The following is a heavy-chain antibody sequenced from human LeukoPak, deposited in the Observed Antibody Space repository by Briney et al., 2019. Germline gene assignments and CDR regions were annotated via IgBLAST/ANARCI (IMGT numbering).Heavy chain of an antibody. Sequence: SETLSLTCTVSGGSISSYYWSWIRQPPGKGLEWIGYIYYSGSTNYNPSLRSRVTISVDTSKNQFSLKLTSLTAADTAVYYCARAGVSSGYWSLWGQGTLVTVSS. CDR3: ARAGVSSGYWSL. J-gene: IGHJ4*02. CDR1: GGSISSYY. V-gene: IGHV4-59*01. D-gene: IGHD3-22*01. CDR2: IYYSGST.